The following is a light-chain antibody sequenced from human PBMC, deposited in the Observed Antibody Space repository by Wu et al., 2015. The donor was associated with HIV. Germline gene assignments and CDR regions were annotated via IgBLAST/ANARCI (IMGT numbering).Light chain of an antibody. CDR3: QQYGSFPRT. CDR2: GAS. J-gene: IGKJ1*01. V-gene: IGKV3-20*01. CDR1: QSVSNSY. Sequence: EIVLTQSPGTLSLSTGERATLSCRASQSVSNSYLAWYQQKPGQAPRLLMYGASSRATGIPDRFSGSGSGTDFTLTISRLEPEDFAVYYCQQYGSFPRTFGQGTKVEIK.